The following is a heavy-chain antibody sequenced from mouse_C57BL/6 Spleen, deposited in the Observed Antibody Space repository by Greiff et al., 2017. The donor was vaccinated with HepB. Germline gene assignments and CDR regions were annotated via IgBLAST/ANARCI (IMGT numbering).Heavy chain of an antibody. CDR1: GYSITSGYY. CDR3: ARDGGITTVDY. D-gene: IGHD1-1*01. Sequence: EESGPGLVKPSQSLSLTCSVTGYSITSGYYWNWIRQFPGNKLEWMGYISYDGSNNYNPSLKNRISITRDTSKNQFFLKLNSVTTEDTATYYCARDGGITTVDYWGQGTTLTVSS. CDR2: ISYDGSN. V-gene: IGHV3-6*01. J-gene: IGHJ2*01.